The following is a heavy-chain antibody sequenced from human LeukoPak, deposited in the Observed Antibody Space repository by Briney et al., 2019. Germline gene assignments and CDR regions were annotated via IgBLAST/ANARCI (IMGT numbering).Heavy chain of an antibody. V-gene: IGHV3-7*03. Sequence: GGSLRLSCAASGFTFSNYWMSWVRQAPGKGLEWVANIKQDGSEKYYVDSVKGRFTISRDNAKNSLYLQMNSLKTEDTAVYYCTTDLGKDYYDSSGYYFDYWGQGTLVTVSS. CDR2: IKQDGSEK. CDR1: GFTFSNYW. CDR3: TTDLGKDYYDSSGYYFDY. J-gene: IGHJ4*02. D-gene: IGHD3-22*01.